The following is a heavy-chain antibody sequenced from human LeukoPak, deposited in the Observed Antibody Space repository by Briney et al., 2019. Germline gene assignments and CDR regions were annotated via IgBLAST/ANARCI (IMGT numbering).Heavy chain of an antibody. CDR1: GYIFTGYY. V-gene: IGHV1-2*02. CDR3: ASSIAAAGTLDY. J-gene: IGHJ4*02. CDR2: INPNGGGT. D-gene: IGHD6-13*01. Sequence: ASVKVSCKASGYIFTGYYMHWVRQAPGQGLEWMGWINPNGGGTNSAQKFQGRVTMTRDTSISTAYMELSRLRSDDTAVYYCASSIAAAGTLDYWGQGTLVTVSS.